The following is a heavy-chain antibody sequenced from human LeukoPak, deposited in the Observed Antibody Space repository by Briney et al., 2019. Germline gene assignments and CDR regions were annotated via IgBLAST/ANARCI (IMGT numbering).Heavy chain of an antibody. CDR3: ARVLWYYYDSSGYYGY. CDR2: INHSGST. CDR1: GGSFSGYY. J-gene: IGHJ4*02. Sequence: PSETLSLTCAVYGGSFSGYYWSWIRQPPGKGLEWIGEINHSGSTNYNPSLKSRVTISVDTSKNQFSLKLSSVTAADTAVYYCARVLWYYYDSSGYYGYWGQGTLVTVSS. D-gene: IGHD3-22*01. V-gene: IGHV4-34*01.